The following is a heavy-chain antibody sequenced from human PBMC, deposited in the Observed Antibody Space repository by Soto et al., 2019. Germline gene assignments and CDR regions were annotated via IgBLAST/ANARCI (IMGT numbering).Heavy chain of an antibody. Sequence: SVKVSCKASGGTFSSYPISWVRQAPGQGLEWMGGIIPIIGTANYAQKFQGRVTITADESTSTVYMELSSLRSEDTAVYYCASPLADCGGDWTLDDWGQGTLVRVAS. V-gene: IGHV1-69*13. D-gene: IGHD2-21*02. CDR3: ASPLADCGGDWTLDD. CDR1: GGTFSSYP. J-gene: IGHJ4*02. CDR2: IIPIIGTA.